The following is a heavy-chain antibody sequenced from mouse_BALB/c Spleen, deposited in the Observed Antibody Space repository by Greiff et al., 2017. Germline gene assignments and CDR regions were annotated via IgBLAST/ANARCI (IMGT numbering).Heavy chain of an antibody. J-gene: IGHJ4*01. V-gene: IGHV5-6-4*01. CDR2: ISSGGSYT. CDR3: TRDKITTVVAKGAMDY. Sequence: EVKVVESGGGLVKPGGSLKLSCAASGFTFSSYTMSWVRQTPEKRLEWVATISSGGSYTYYPDSVKGRFTISRDNAKNTLYLQMSSLKSEDTAMYYCTRDKITTVVAKGAMDYWGQGTSVTVSS. CDR1: GFTFSSYT. D-gene: IGHD1-1*01.